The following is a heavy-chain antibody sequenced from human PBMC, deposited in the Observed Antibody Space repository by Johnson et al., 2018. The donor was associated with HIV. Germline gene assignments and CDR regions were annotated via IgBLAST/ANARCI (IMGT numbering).Heavy chain of an antibody. CDR2: ISWDGGST. D-gene: IGHD1-1*01. CDR3: AREGTTGRNDAFDI. CDR1: GFTFDDYT. J-gene: IGHJ3*02. V-gene: IGHV3-43*01. Sequence: QLVESGGVVVQPGGSLRLSCAASGFTFDDYTMHWVRQAPGKGLEWVSLISWDGGSTYYADSVKGRFTISRENARNSLYLQMNSLRAEDTALYYCAREGTTGRNDAFDIWGQGTMVTVSS.